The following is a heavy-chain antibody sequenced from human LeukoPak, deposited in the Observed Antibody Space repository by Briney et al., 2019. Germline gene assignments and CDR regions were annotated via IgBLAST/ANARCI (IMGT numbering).Heavy chain of an antibody. V-gene: IGHV4-59*08. CDR1: GGSISSYY. Sequence: KSSETLYLTCTVSGGSISSYYWSWIRQPPGKGLEWIGYIYYSGSTNYNPSLKSRVTISVDTSKNQFSLKLSSVTAADTAVYYCARAYPPRELERRYYYYGMDVWGQGTTVTVSS. CDR2: IYYSGST. J-gene: IGHJ6*02. CDR3: ARAYPPRELERRYYYYGMDV. D-gene: IGHD1-1*01.